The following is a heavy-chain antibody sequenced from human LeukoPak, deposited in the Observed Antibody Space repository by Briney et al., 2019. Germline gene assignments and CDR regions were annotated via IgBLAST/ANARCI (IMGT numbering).Heavy chain of an antibody. J-gene: IGHJ4*02. CDR3: ARGPGYLVLYFDY. CDR2: ISSSGSTK. D-gene: IGHD6-25*01. Sequence: PGGSLRLSCAASGFTFSSYGMNWVRQAPGKGLEWVSYISSSGSTKYYADSVKGRFTISRDNAKNSLYLQMNSLRAEDTAVYYCARGPGYLVLYFDYWGQGTLVTVSS. CDR1: GFTFSSYG. V-gene: IGHV3-48*03.